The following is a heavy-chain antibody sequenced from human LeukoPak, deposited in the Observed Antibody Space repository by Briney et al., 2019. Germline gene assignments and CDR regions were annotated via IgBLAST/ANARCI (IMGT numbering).Heavy chain of an antibody. CDR1: GFTFSDYY. V-gene: IGHV3-11*06. CDR2: ISSSSSYT. J-gene: IGHJ4*02. CDR3: ARLAYSAVGYFDY. Sequence: PGGSLRLSCAASGFTFSDYYMSWIRQAPGKGLEWVSYISSSSSYTDYADSVKGRFTISRDNAKNSLYLQMNSLRAEDTAVYYCARLAYSAVGYFDYWGQGTLVTVSS. D-gene: IGHD2-21*01.